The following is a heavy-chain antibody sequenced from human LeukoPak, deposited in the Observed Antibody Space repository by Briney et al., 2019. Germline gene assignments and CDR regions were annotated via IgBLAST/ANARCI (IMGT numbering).Heavy chain of an antibody. CDR1: GDSVSSNSAA. Sequence: SQTLLLTCIISGDSVSSNSAAWHWIRQSPSRGLEWLGRTYYRSKWYYDYAVSVKSRITITPDTSKSQLSLRLNSVTPEDTAFYYCTFAAAAGTAFRGWGQGTLVTVSS. CDR3: TFAAAAGTAFRG. D-gene: IGHD3-10*01. V-gene: IGHV6-1*01. CDR2: TYYRSKWYY. J-gene: IGHJ4*02.